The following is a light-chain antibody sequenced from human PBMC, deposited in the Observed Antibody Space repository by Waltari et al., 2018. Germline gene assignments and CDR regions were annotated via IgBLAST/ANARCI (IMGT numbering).Light chain of an antibody. CDR1: STDVGGYNY. CDR3: SSFAGSDNLDI. Sequence: QSALTQPPSASGSLGQSVTISCSGTSTDVGGYNYVSWYQQPSGQAPRPTIYEVTARPSGVPERFSGSKAGNTASLTVSGLQAEDEADYYCSSFAGSDNLDIFGGGTKLTVL. V-gene: IGLV2-8*01. J-gene: IGLJ2*01. CDR2: EVT.